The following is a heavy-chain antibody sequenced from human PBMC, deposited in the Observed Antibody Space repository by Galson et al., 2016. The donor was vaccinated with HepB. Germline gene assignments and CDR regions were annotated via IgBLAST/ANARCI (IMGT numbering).Heavy chain of an antibody. D-gene: IGHD6-6*01. V-gene: IGHV3-48*02. CDR3: ARELVRSAFDL. J-gene: IGHJ3*01. Sequence: SLRLSCAASGFAFSSSGINWVRQAPGKGLQWISYISTTIRTIYYADPVMGRFTISRDNAKNSVYLQMNSLRDDDTAVYYCARELVRSAFDLWGQGTMVTVSS. CDR1: GFAFSSSG. CDR2: ISTTIRTI.